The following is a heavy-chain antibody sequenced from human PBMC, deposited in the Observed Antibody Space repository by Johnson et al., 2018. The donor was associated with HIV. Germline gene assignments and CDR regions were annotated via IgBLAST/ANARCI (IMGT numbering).Heavy chain of an antibody. Sequence: QVQLVESGGGVVQPGRSLRLSCAASGFTFSSFGMHWVRQAPGKGLEWVAAISYDGRNKYFTDSVRGRFTISRDNSKNTLFLQMNSLRAEDTALYYCAGGLRSQIAVAGRGDAFDIWGQGTMVTVSS. D-gene: IGHD6-19*01. V-gene: IGHV3-30*19. J-gene: IGHJ3*02. CDR1: GFTFSSFG. CDR3: AGGLRSQIAVAGRGDAFDI. CDR2: ISYDGRNK.